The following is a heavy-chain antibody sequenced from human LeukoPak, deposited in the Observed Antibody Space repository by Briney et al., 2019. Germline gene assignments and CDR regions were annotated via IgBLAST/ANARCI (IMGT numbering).Heavy chain of an antibody. CDR3: AKDSSYATLDDY. Sequence: PGGSLRLSCAASGFTFSSYGMHWVRQAPGKGLEGVALLRSDGSNKYYADSVKGRFTISRDNSKNTLYLQMSSLRAEDTAVYYCAKDSSYATLDDYWGQGTLVTVSS. V-gene: IGHV3-30*02. CDR2: LRSDGSNK. CDR1: GFTFSSYG. D-gene: IGHD2-2*01. J-gene: IGHJ4*02.